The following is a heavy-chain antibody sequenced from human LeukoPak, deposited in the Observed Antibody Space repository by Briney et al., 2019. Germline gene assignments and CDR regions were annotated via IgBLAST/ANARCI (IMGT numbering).Heavy chain of an antibody. Sequence: GGSLRLSCAASGFTFSSNSMNWVRQAPGKGLEWVSAISGSATNTYYADSVKGRFTISRDNSKNTLHLQMNSLRAEDTAVYYCAKDRSIAARRAFDIWGRGTMVTVSS. V-gene: IGHV3-23*01. CDR1: GFTFSSNS. J-gene: IGHJ3*02. CDR2: ISGSATNT. D-gene: IGHD6-6*01. CDR3: AKDRSIAARRAFDI.